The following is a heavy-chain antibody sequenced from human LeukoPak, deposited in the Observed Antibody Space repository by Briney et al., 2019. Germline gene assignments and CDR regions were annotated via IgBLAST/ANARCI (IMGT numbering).Heavy chain of an antibody. CDR3: ARGTWNFDL. Sequence: PGGSLRLSCAASGFSFNSHWMSWVRQAPGKGLEWVANIKQDGSEKYYVDSVKGRFTISRDNAKSSLYLQMNSLRVEDTALYYCARGTWNFDLWGRGTLLSVSS. V-gene: IGHV3-7*04. CDR1: GFSFNSHW. CDR2: IKQDGSEK. J-gene: IGHJ2*01.